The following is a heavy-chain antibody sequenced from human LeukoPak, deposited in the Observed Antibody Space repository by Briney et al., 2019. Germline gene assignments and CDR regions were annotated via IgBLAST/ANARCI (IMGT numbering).Heavy chain of an antibody. J-gene: IGHJ5*02. CDR1: GFTFSSYA. CDR2: ISYDGSNK. Sequence: GRSLRLSCAASGFTFSSYAMHWVRQAPGKGLEWVAVISYDGSNKYYADSVKGRFTISRDNSKNTLYLQMNSLRAEDTAVYYCARGLSYCSSTSCYTWGNWFDPWGQGTLVTVSS. D-gene: IGHD2-2*02. V-gene: IGHV3-30-3*01. CDR3: ARGLSYCSSTSCYTWGNWFDP.